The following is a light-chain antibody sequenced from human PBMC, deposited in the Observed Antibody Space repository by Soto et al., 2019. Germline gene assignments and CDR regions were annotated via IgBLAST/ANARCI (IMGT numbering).Light chain of an antibody. CDR2: GAS. J-gene: IGKJ1*01. CDR1: QSVSNNN. V-gene: IGKV3-20*01. Sequence: EIVLTQSPGTLALSPGERATLSCRASQSVSNNNLAWYQRKPGQAPRLLIYGASSRATDIPARFSGSGSGTDFTLTITRLEPEDFAVYYCQQYGSSPPTFGQGTKVEIK. CDR3: QQYGSSPPT.